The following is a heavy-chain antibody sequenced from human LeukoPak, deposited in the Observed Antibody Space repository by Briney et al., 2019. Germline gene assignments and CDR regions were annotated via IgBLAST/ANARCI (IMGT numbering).Heavy chain of an antibody. CDR3: AIRRSSSWGIDY. CDR1: GFTVSSNY. V-gene: IGHV3-66*02. Sequence: PGGSLRLSCAASGFTVSSNYMSWVRQAPGKGLEWVSVIYSSGNTYCADSVKDRFTISRDNSKNTMYLQMNSLRSEDTAVYYCAIRRSSSWGIDYWGQGTLATDSS. J-gene: IGHJ4*02. D-gene: IGHD6-13*01. CDR2: IYSSGNT.